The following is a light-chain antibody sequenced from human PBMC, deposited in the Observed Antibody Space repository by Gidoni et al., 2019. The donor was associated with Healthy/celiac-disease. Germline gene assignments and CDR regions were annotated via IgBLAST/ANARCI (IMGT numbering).Light chain of an antibody. Sequence: EIVLTQSPATLYLSPGERATLSCRPSQSVSSYLAWYQQKPGQAPRLLIYDASNRATGIPARCSGSGSGTAFTLTISSLEPADFAVYYCQQRSNWPRAFGQXTRLEIK. CDR3: QQRSNWPRA. V-gene: IGKV3-11*01. CDR1: QSVSSY. CDR2: DAS. J-gene: IGKJ5*01.